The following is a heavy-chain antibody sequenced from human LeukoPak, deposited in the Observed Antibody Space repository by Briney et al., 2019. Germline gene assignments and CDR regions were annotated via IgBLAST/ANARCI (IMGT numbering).Heavy chain of an antibody. CDR1: GYTFTSYY. V-gene: IGHV1-46*01. D-gene: IGHD3-3*01. CDR3: ARDESGYDFWSGYYSPFDY. J-gene: IGHJ4*02. Sequence: GASVKVSCKASGYTFTSYYMHWVRQAPGQGLDWMGIINPSGGSTSYAQKFQGRVTMTRDTSTSTVYMELSSLRSEDTAVYYCARDESGYDFWSGYYSPFDYWGQGTLVTVSS. CDR2: INPSGGST.